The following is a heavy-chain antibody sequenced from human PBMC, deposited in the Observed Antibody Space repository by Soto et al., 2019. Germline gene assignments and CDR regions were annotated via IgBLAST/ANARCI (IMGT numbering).Heavy chain of an antibody. Sequence: PGGSLRLSCAASGFTFSDYYMSWIRQAPGKGLEWISYSSNSGTFARYADSVKGRFSISRDNAKNSLYLQIDSLRGEDTAIYYCARSGDNYNLLDYWGQGTPVTVS. V-gene: IGHV3-11*06. D-gene: IGHD1-1*01. J-gene: IGHJ4*02. CDR3: ARSGDNYNLLDY. CDR2: SSNSGTFA. CDR1: GFTFSDYY.